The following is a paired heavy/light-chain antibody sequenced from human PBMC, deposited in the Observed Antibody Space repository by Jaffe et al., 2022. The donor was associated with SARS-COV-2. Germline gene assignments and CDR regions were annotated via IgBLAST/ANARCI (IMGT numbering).Heavy chain of an antibody. D-gene: IGHD6-6*01. CDR2: ISSSSSYI. J-gene: IGHJ4*02. CDR1: GFTFNTYS. CDR3: ARDGYSSSGRIHD. Sequence: EVQLVESGGGLVKPGGSLRLSCAASGFTFNTYSMNWVRQAPGKGLEWVSSISSSSSYIYYADSVKGRFTISRDNARSSLFLQMNSLRAEDTAVYYCARDGYSSSGRIHDWGQGTLVTVSS. V-gene: IGHV3-21*02.
Light chain of an antibody. V-gene: IGKV1-33*01. CDR2: DAS. Sequence: DIQMTQSPSSLSASVGDRVTITCQASQGISNSLNWYQQKPGKAPKLLIYDASNLETGVPSRFSGSGSGTDFTFTISSLQPEDIATYYCHQYDNLPPLTFGQGTRLEIK. CDR1: QGISNS. CDR3: HQYDNLPPLT. J-gene: IGKJ5*01.